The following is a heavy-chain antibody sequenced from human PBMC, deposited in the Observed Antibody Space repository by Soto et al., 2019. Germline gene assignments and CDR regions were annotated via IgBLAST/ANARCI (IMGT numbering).Heavy chain of an antibody. CDR3: ARRIESSGWFDS. J-gene: IGHJ5*01. Sequence: QLQLQESGPGLVGPAETLSLTCDVSGASISGSTSYWGWIRQHPGKGLEWIGNIYYSGSAYFNPSLKSLVCISVDPSMNKFSLKVPSMTASHHAIYYFARRIESSGWFDSWGQGVLVAVSS. D-gene: IGHD3-22*01. CDR2: IYYSGSA. V-gene: IGHV4-39*01. CDR1: GASISGSTSY.